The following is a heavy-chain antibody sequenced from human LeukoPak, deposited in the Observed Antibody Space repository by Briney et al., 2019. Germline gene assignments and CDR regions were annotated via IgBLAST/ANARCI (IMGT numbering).Heavy chain of an antibody. Sequence: PGGSLRLSCAAAGFTFCSYTISWGRQAPAPGKGLEWVSTIITSGATTFYADSVKGRFTISRDNSKNTLYLQMNSLRAEDTAVYYCAKNSPKPAGTYFQHCGQGTLVTVSS. CDR3: AKNSPKPAGTYFQH. D-gene: IGHD2-2*01. J-gene: IGHJ1*01. CDR1: GFTFCSYT. V-gene: IGHV3-23*01. CDR2: IITSGATT.